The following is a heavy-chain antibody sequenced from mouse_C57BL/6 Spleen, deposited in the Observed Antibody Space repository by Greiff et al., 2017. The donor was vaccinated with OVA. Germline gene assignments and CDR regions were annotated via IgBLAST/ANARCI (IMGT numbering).Heavy chain of an antibody. D-gene: IGHD1-1*01. V-gene: IGHV2-2*01. J-gene: IGHJ4*01. CDR3: ARKGGSSYDAMDY. CDR1: GFSLTSYG. Sequence: VMLVESGPGLVQPSQSLSITCTVSGFSLTSYGVHWVRQSPGKGLEWLGVIWSGGSTDYNAAFISRLSISKDKSKSQVFFKMNRLQADDTAIYYCARKGGSSYDAMDYWGQGTSVTVSS. CDR2: IWSGGST.